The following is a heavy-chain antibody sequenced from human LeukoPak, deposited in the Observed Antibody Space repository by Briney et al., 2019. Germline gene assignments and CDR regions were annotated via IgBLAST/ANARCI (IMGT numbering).Heavy chain of an antibody. CDR1: GFTFSNYW. CDR3: AKGSGYDYGYFDY. V-gene: IGHV3-9*03. CDR2: ISWNSGSI. Sequence: PGGSLRLSCAASGFTFSNYWMTWVRQAPGKGLEWVSGISWNSGSIGYADSVKGRFTISRDNAKNSLYLQMNSLRAEDMALYYCAKGSGYDYGYFDYWGQGTLVTVSS. D-gene: IGHD5-12*01. J-gene: IGHJ4*02.